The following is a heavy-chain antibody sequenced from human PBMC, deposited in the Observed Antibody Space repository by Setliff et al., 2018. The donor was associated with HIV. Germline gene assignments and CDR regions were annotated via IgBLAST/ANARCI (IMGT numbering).Heavy chain of an antibody. V-gene: IGHV4-4*08. J-gene: IGHJ4*02. CDR3: TGDYNSGSYRFDY. CDR1: GGSIDNYY. CDR2: IYPNGSP. Sequence: SETLSLTCTVSGGSIDNYYWSWIRQPPGKGLEWIGYIYPNGSPDYPSGNIVYNPSFRSRVTLSLDTSKNQFSLKLTSVTAADAAVYYCTGDYNSGSYRFDYWGQGTPVTVS. D-gene: IGHD3-10*01.